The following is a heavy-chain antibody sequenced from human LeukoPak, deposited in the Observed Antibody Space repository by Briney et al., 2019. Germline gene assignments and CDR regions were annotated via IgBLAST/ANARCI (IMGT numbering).Heavy chain of an antibody. V-gene: IGHV3-7*01. CDR3: ARDCGRSDWSHIPDF. D-gene: IGHD6-19*01. CDR1: GFSFSSYW. Sequence: GGSLRLSCAASGFSFSSYWMTWVRQAPGKGLEWVANIKQDGGEQYYVDSVRGRFTISRDNAKNSLYLQMNSLRAEDTAIYYCARDCGRSDWSHIPDFWGPGTLVTVSS. J-gene: IGHJ4*02. CDR2: IKQDGGEQ.